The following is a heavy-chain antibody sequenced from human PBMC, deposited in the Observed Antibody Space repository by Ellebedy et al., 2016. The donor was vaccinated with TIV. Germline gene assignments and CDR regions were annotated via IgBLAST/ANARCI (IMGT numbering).Heavy chain of an antibody. CDR3: ARDEGGSGSLSY. CDR1: GGSISRGAFY. Sequence: MPSETLSLTCTVSGGSISRGAFYWTCIRQKPGTGLEWMGNIYYSGSTYYKPSLKSRVTISLDTSKNQFSLRLSSVTAADTAVYYCARDEGGSGSLSYWGQGTLVTVSS. J-gene: IGHJ4*02. CDR2: IYYSGST. V-gene: IGHV4-31*03. D-gene: IGHD3-10*01.